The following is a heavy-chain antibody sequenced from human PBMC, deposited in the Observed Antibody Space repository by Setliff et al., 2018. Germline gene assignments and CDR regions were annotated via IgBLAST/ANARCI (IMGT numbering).Heavy chain of an antibody. D-gene: IGHD2-21*01. V-gene: IGHV1-18*01. CDR3: ATEKFPGDWGDY. CDR2: ISVYNGKT. J-gene: IGHJ4*02. CDR1: GYTFTSYG. Sequence: ASVKVSCKASGYTFTSYGINWVRQATGQGLEWMGWISVYNGKTKYAQKFQGRVTMTTDTSTRTAYMEVTSLRSDDTAVYYCATEKFPGDWGDYWGQGTLVTVSS.